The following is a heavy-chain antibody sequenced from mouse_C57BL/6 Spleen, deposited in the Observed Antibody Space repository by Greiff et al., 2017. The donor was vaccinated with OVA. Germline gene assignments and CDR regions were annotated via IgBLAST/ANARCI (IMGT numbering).Heavy chain of an antibody. Sequence: QVQLQQSGPELVKPGASVKISCKASGYAFSSSWMNWVKQRPGKGLEWIGRIYPGDGDTNYNGKFKGKATLTADKSSSTAYMQLSSLTSEDSAVYFCARERVYYYGSSLSYWGQGTTLTVSS. CDR3: ARERVYYYGSSLSY. D-gene: IGHD1-1*01. J-gene: IGHJ2*01. CDR2: IYPGDGDT. CDR1: GYAFSSSW. V-gene: IGHV1-82*01.